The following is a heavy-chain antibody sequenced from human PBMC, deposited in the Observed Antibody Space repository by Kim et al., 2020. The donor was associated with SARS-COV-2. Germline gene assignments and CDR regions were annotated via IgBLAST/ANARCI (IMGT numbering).Heavy chain of an antibody. CDR3: ARDVGRRSGYDFWSGYYKAYGMDV. CDR1: GGTFSSYA. Sequence: SVKVSCKASGGTFSSYAISWVRQAPGQGLEWMGGIIPIFGTANYAQKFQGRVTITADESTSTAYMELSSLRSEDTAVYYCARDVGRRSGYDFWSGYYKAYGMDVWGQGTTVTVSS. D-gene: IGHD3-3*01. V-gene: IGHV1-69*13. J-gene: IGHJ6*02. CDR2: IIPIFGTA.